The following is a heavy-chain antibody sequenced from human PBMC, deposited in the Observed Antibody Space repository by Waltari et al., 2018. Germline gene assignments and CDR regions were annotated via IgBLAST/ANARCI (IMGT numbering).Heavy chain of an antibody. CDR1: GGSFASYG. CDR2: SIPTVSTT. Sequence: QVQLVQSGAEVKKPGSSVTVSCKASGGSFASYGISWVRQAPGQGLEWMGGSIPTVSTTNYAQKFQGRVTITADKSTSTAYMHLTSLRSEDAAVYYCAGGYYESSGFSFYYFYHMDVWGKGTTVTVSS. CDR3: AGGYYESSGFSFYYFYHMDV. D-gene: IGHD3-22*01. V-gene: IGHV1-69*14. J-gene: IGHJ6*03.